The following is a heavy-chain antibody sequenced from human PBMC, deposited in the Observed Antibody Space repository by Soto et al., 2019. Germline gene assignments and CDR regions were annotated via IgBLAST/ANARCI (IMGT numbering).Heavy chain of an antibody. CDR2: MNPNSGNT. CDR1: GYTFTSYD. CDR3: ATGNLYGSGSYYSGDDAFDI. D-gene: IGHD3-10*01. Sequence: ASVKVSCKASGYTFTSYDINWVRQATGQGLEWMGWMNPNSGNTGYAQKFQGRVTMTRNTSISTAYMELSSLRSEDTAVYYCATGNLYGSGSYYSGDDAFDIWGQGTMVTVSS. J-gene: IGHJ3*02. V-gene: IGHV1-8*01.